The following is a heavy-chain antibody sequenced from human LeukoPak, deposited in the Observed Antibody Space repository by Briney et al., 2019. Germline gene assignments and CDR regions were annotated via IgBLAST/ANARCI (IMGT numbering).Heavy chain of an antibody. V-gene: IGHV3-30*18. D-gene: IGHD6-13*01. Sequence: PGGSLRLSCAASGFTFSSYGMHWVRQAPGKGLEWVAVISYDGSDKYYADSVKGRFTISRDNSKNTLYLQMSSLRAEDTAVYYCAKGGTIIAAAGTGYFQHWGQGTLVTVSS. CDR3: AKGGTIIAAAGTGYFQH. CDR1: GFTFSSYG. J-gene: IGHJ1*01. CDR2: ISYDGSDK.